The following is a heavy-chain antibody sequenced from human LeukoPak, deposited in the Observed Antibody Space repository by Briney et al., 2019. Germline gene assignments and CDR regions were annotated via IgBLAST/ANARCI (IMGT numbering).Heavy chain of an antibody. CDR1: GFTFSSYS. Sequence: GGSLRLSCAASGFTFSSYSMNWVRQAPGKGLEWVSSISSSSSYIYYADSVKGRFTISSDNAKNSLYLQMNSLRAEDTAVYYCASVGYSSSWPPGDYWGQGTLVTVSS. CDR3: ASVGYSSSWPPGDY. V-gene: IGHV3-21*01. CDR2: ISSSSSYI. D-gene: IGHD6-13*01. J-gene: IGHJ4*02.